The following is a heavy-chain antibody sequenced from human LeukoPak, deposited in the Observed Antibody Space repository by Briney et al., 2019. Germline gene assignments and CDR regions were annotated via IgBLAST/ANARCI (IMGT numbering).Heavy chain of an antibody. D-gene: IGHD6-13*01. CDR1: GFTFSTNS. J-gene: IGHJ4*02. CDR3: ARDRQQDYFDY. V-gene: IGHV3-21*01. Sequence: GGSLRLSGAASGFTFSTNSMNWVRHAPGNGLEPVSSISSSSSYIYYADSVKGRFTISRDNAKNSLYLQMNSLRAEDTAVYYCARDRQQDYFDYWGQGTLVTVSS. CDR2: ISSSSSYI.